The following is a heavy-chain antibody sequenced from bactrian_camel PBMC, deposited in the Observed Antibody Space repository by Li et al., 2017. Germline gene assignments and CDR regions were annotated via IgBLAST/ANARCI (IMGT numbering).Heavy chain of an antibody. CDR1: GIEYRARC. D-gene: IGHD6*01. V-gene: IGHV3S1*01. CDR2: IHTGGGDL. Sequence: HVQLVESGGGSVQTGGSLRLSCAVSGIEYRARCMAWFRQSSGSGRDRVASIHTGGGDLYTADSVKGRFTMTQDENNFTQHPQMNNLKSEDTAVYYCAADVGSMSGNCQPNYWGRGTQVTVSS. CDR3: AADVGSMSGNCQPNY. J-gene: IGHJ4*01.